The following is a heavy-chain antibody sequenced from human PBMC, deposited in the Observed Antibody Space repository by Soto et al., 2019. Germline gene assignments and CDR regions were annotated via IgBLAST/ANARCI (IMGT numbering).Heavy chain of an antibody. J-gene: IGHJ5*02. D-gene: IGHD4-17*01. Sequence: ESLKLSRKGSGYSFTNYWIALVRQMPGKGLEYMGIIYPSDSTTRYSPSFQGQVTISADKSISTAYLQWNSLKASDTAMYYCARHGFYGDYSSNYFDPWGQGTLVTVSS. CDR2: IYPSDSTT. CDR1: GYSFTNYW. CDR3: ARHGFYGDYSSNYFDP. V-gene: IGHV5-51*01.